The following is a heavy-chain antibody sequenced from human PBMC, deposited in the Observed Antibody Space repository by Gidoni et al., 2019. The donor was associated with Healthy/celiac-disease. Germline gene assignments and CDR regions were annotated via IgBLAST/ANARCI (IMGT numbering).Heavy chain of an antibody. V-gene: IGHV1-46*01. CDR2: INPRGGSR. CDR1: GHTFTSYY. Sequence: QVPLVQSGAALNKPGASVKVYCTASGHTFTSYYMHWGRQAPGKGLEWMGIINPRGGSRSYAQKVQGRVTMTRDTSTSTVYMELSSLRSEDTAVYYCARDGNRVYYGMDVWGQGTTVTVSS. D-gene: IGHD3-10*01. CDR3: ARDGNRVYYGMDV. J-gene: IGHJ6*02.